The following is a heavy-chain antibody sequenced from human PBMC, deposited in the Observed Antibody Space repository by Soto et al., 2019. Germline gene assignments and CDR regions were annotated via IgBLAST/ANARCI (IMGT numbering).Heavy chain of an antibody. V-gene: IGHV4-34*01. CDR2: INHSGST. J-gene: IGHJ6*02. CDR3: ARGRSIQLWLDYYYYYGMDF. CDR1: GGSFSGYY. D-gene: IGHD5-18*01. Sequence: SETLSLTCAVYGGSFSGYYWSWIRQPPGKGLEWIGEINHSGSTNYNPSLKSRVTISVDTSKNQFSLKLSSVTAADTAGYYCARGRSIQLWLDYYYYYGMDFRGQQTTVTGSS.